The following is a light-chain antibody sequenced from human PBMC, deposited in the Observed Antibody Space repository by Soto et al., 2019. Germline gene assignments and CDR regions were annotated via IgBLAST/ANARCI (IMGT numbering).Light chain of an antibody. CDR2: GAT. CDR3: QQRADWPIT. CDR1: QSVSSNN. V-gene: IGKV3D-20*02. Sequence: EIVLTQSPGTLSLSPGERATLSCRASQSVSSNNLAWYQQRLGQAPRLLIYGATSRATGIPDRFSGSGSGTDFTLTISSLEPDDFAVYYCQQRADWPITFGQGTRLEIK. J-gene: IGKJ5*01.